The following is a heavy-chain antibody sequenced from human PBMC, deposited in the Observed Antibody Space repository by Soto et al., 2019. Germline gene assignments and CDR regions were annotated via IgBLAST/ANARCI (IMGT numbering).Heavy chain of an antibody. CDR2: ISYSGST. CDR1: AELTSSAH. Sequence: QARSLRNSVSAELTSSAHWSSFRQPPDKALEWIGYISYSGSTPSNPSLKSRVTISLHTSNNQFSLTLDSVTAADTAVYYCARARNFLTGYYKGGFYYFDYWGQGTPVTVS. J-gene: IGHJ4*02. D-gene: IGHD3-9*01. CDR3: ARARNFLTGYYKGGFYYFDY. V-gene: IGHV4-59*01.